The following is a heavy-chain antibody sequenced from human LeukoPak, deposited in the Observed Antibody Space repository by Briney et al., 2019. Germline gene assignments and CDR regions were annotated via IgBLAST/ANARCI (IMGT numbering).Heavy chain of an antibody. CDR1: GGTFSSYA. CDR2: IIPIFGTA. CDR3: AGERTYRDAFDI. J-gene: IGHJ3*02. Sequence: SVKVSCKASGGTFSSYAISWVRQAPGQGLEWMGGIIPIFGTANYAQKFQGRVMITTDESTSTAYMELSSLRSEDTAVYYCAGERTYRDAFDIWGQGTMVTVSS. V-gene: IGHV1-69*05.